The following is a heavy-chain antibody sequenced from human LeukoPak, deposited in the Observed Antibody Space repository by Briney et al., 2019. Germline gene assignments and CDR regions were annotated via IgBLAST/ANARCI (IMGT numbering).Heavy chain of an antibody. D-gene: IGHD1-1*01. CDR2: MNPNSGNT. J-gene: IGHJ5*02. CDR1: GYTFTSYD. V-gene: IGHV1-8*01. Sequence: GASVKVSCKASGYTFTSYDFNWVRQATGQGLEWMGWMNPNSGNTGYAQKFQGRVTMTRNTSISTAYMELSSLRSEDTAVYYCARGASNWNDYNWFDPWGQGTLVTVSS. CDR3: ARGASNWNDYNWFDP.